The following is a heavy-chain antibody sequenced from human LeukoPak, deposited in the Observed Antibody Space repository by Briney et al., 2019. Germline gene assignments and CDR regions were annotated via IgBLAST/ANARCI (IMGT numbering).Heavy chain of an antibody. Sequence: GESLKISCKGSGYSFTSYWIGWVRQMPGKGLEWMGIIYPGDSDTRYSPSFQGQVTISADKSISTAYLQWSSLKASDTAMYYCARHFTMVRGVRPYGMDVWGQGTTVTVSS. CDR3: ARHFTMVRGVRPYGMDV. CDR1: GYSFTSYW. V-gene: IGHV5-51*01. D-gene: IGHD3-10*01. CDR2: IYPGDSDT. J-gene: IGHJ6*02.